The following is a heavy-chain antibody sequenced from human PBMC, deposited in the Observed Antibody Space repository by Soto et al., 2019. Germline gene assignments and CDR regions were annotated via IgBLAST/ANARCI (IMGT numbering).Heavy chain of an antibody. CDR2: IDPSDSYT. J-gene: IGHJ6*02. CDR1: GYSFTSDW. Sequence: PGESLKISCKGSGYSFTSDWISWVRQMPWKGLEWMGRIDPSDSYTNYSPSFQGHVTISADKSISTAYLQWSSLKASDTAMYYCARLAVGATRDYYYGMDVWGQGTTVTVSS. CDR3: ARLAVGATRDYYYGMDV. V-gene: IGHV5-10-1*01. D-gene: IGHD1-26*01.